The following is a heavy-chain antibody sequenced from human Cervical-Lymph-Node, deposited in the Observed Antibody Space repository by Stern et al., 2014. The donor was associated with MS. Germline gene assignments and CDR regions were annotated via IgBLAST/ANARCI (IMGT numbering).Heavy chain of an antibody. V-gene: IGHV1-8*01. D-gene: IGHD2-15*01. CDR1: GYTFSSYD. Sequence: VQLVESGAEVKKPGAAVKVSCKASGYTFSSYDINWVRQATGQGLEWMGRVNPYSGNRAYAQEFQGRVTMTTDTSETTAYMELSSLRSEDTAVYFCARGSYCSGGTCFRNWFDPWGQGTLVTVSS. CDR3: ARGSYCSGGTCFRNWFDP. CDR2: VNPYSGNR. J-gene: IGHJ5*02.